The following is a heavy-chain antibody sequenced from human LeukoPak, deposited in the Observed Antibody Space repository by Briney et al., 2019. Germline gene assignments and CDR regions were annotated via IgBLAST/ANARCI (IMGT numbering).Heavy chain of an antibody. CDR2: ISGSGGST. CDR3: AKDRNPGGYNSAEYFQH. CDR1: GFTFSSYA. Sequence: PGGSLRLSCAASGFTFSSYAMSWVRQAPGKGLEWVSAISGSGGSTYYADSVKGRFTISRDNSKNTLYLQMNSLRAEDTAVYYCAKDRNPGGYNSAEYFQHWGQGTLVTVSS. D-gene: IGHD5-24*01. J-gene: IGHJ1*01. V-gene: IGHV3-23*01.